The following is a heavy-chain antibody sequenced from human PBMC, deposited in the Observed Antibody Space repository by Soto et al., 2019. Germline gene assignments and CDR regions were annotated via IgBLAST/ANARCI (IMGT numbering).Heavy chain of an antibody. V-gene: IGHV3-7*01. Sequence: SGGSLRLSCAASGFTFSNYWMSWVRQAPGKGLEWVANIKEDGSERNYVDSVKGQFTISRDNAENSLYLQMNSLRAEDTAVYYCASARHIGPWGQGTLVTVSS. D-gene: IGHD2-21*01. CDR3: ASARHIGP. J-gene: IGHJ5*02. CDR2: IKEDGSER. CDR1: GFTFSNYW.